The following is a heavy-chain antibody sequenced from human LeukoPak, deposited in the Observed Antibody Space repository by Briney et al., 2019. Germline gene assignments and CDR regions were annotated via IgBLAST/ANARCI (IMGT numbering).Heavy chain of an antibody. D-gene: IGHD6-13*01. Sequence: SETLSLTCAVYGGSFSGYYWSWIRQPPGKGLEWIGEINHSGSTSYNPSLKSRVTISVDTSKNQFSLTLSSVTAADTAVYYCARQIASAGTAGFDFWGQGALVTVSS. CDR2: INHSGST. V-gene: IGHV4-34*01. J-gene: IGHJ4*02. CDR1: GGSFSGYY. CDR3: ARQIASAGTAGFDF.